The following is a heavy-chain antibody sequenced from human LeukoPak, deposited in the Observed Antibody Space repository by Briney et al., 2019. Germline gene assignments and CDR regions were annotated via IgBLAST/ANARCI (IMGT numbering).Heavy chain of an antibody. Sequence: SETLPLTCTVSGGSISSYYWSWIRQPPGKGLEWIGYIYYSGSTNYNPSLKSRVTISVDTSKNQFSLKLSSVTAADTAVYYCARDKSVSVVVAATPGWFDPWGQGTLVTVSS. CDR1: GGSISSYY. J-gene: IGHJ5*02. CDR3: ARDKSVSVVVAATPGWFDP. CDR2: IYYSGST. D-gene: IGHD2-15*01. V-gene: IGHV4-59*01.